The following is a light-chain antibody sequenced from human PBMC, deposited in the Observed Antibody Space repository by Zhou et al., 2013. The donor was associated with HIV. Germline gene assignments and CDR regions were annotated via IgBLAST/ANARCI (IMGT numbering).Light chain of an antibody. CDR3: QKYNSALFT. V-gene: IGKV1-8*01. Sequence: AIRITQSPSSLSASTGDRVTITCRASQGISSYLAWYQQKPGKAPKLLIYAASTLQSGVPSRFSGSGSGTDFTLTISSLQPEDVATYYCQKYNSALFTFGPGTKVDIK. CDR1: QGISSY. J-gene: IGKJ3*01. CDR2: AAS.